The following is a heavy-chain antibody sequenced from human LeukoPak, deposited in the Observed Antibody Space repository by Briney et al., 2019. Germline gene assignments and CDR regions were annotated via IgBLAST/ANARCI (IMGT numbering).Heavy chain of an antibody. V-gene: IGHV3-48*01. CDR2: ISSSSSTI. CDR3: AKSNLYRWGFDY. CDR1: GFTFSSYS. J-gene: IGHJ4*02. D-gene: IGHD3-16*01. Sequence: GGSLRLSCAASGFTFSSYSMNWVRQAPGKGLEWVSYISSSSSTIYYADSVKGRFTISRDNSKNTLYLQMNSLRAEDTAVYYCAKSNLYRWGFDYWGQGTLVTVSS.